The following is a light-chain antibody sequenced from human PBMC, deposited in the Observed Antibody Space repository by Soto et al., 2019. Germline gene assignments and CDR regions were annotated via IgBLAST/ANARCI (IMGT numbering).Light chain of an antibody. V-gene: IGKV3-11*01. CDR3: QPHSTLPQT. Sequence: EIVLTQSPATLSLSPGERATLSCRASHNVANYLDCDQQKPGQAPRLLIYESYNRATGIAAMFSDSGSGTDFTITMSSLEREHFACYYCQPHSTLPQTFGQGTKVDIK. J-gene: IGKJ1*01. CDR2: ESY. CDR1: HNVANY.